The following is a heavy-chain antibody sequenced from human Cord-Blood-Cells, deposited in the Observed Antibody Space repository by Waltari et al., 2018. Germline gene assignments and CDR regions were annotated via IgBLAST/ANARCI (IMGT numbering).Heavy chain of an antibody. D-gene: IGHD2-2*01. V-gene: IGHV4-39*01. CDR1: GGSISSSSYY. CDR3: ASDVRYCSSTSCDEYFQH. J-gene: IGHJ1*01. CDR2: IYYSGST. Sequence: QLQLQESGPGLVKPSETLSLTCTVSGGSISSSSYYWGWIRQPPGKGLEWIGSIYYSGSTYYNPSLKSRVTISVDTSKNQFSLKLSSVTAADTAVYYCASDVRYCSSTSCDEYFQHWGQCTLVTVSS.